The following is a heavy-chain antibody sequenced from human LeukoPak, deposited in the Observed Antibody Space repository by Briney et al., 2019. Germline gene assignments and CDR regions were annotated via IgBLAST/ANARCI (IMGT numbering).Heavy chain of an antibody. CDR3: AKDLAPHTIFGVAIHY. Sequence: GGSLRLSCAASGFTFSSYAMSWVRQAPGKGLEWVSIISGSGGSTYYAGSVKGRFTISRDNSKNTLYLQMNSLRAEDTAIYYCAKDLAPHTIFGVAIHYWGQGTLVTVSS. V-gene: IGHV3-23*01. CDR2: ISGSGGST. D-gene: IGHD3-3*01. CDR1: GFTFSSYA. J-gene: IGHJ4*02.